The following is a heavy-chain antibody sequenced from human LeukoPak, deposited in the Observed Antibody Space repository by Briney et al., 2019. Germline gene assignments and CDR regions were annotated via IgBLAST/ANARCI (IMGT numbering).Heavy chain of an antibody. J-gene: IGHJ4*02. Sequence: PSETLSLTCTVSGGSISSYYWSWIRQPAGKGLEWIGRIYTSGSTNYYPSLKSRVTMSVDTSKNQFSLKLSSVTAADTALYYCVREGSSSRFVDYWGQGTLVTVSS. V-gene: IGHV4-4*07. CDR1: GGSISSYY. D-gene: IGHD3-10*01. CDR2: IYTSGST. CDR3: VREGSSSRFVDY.